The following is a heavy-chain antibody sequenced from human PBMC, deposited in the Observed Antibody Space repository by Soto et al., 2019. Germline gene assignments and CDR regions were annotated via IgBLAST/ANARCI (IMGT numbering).Heavy chain of an antibody. CDR2: INPNSGGT. Sequence: ASVKVSCKASGNIFTDYYMHWVRQAPGQELGWMGRINPNSGGTNYAQKFQGRVTMTRNTSISTAYTELSSLRSEDTAVYYCARRSTGWSAADYWGQGTLVTVSS. CDR3: ARRSTGWSAADY. D-gene: IGHD6-19*01. V-gene: IGHV1-2*06. J-gene: IGHJ4*02. CDR1: GNIFTDYY.